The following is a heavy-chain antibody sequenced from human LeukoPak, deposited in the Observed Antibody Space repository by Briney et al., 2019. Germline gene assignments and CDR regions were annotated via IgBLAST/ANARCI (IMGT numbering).Heavy chain of an antibody. CDR3: AGMIVGLNWFDP. J-gene: IGHJ5*02. D-gene: IGHD3-22*01. Sequence: GGSLRLSCAASGFTFSSYGMHWVRQAPGKGLEWVAVISYDGSNKYYADSVKGRFTISRDNAKNSLYLQMNSLRAEDTALYYCAGMIVGLNWFDPWGQGTLVTVSS. CDR1: GFTFSSYG. V-gene: IGHV3-30*03. CDR2: ISYDGSNK.